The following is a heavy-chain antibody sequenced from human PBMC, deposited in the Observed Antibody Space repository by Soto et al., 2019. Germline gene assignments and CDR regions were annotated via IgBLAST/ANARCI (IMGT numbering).Heavy chain of an antibody. Sequence: SETLSLTCTVSGGSISGYYWSWIRRPPGKGLEWIGYMHNSGSTVYNPPFKSRVTISVDTYKNQFSLKLSSVTAAGTAIYYCARDLWGYCGTNCYPLDVWGQGTTVTVSS. D-gene: IGHD2-21*02. J-gene: IGHJ6*02. CDR3: ARDLWGYCGTNCYPLDV. CDR2: MHNSGST. CDR1: GGSISGYY. V-gene: IGHV4-59*01.